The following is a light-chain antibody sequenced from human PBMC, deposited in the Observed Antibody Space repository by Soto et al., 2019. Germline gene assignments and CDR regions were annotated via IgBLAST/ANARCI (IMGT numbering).Light chain of an antibody. Sequence: QSALTQPASVSGSPGQSITISCTGTSSDVGGYNYVSWYQQHPGKAPKLMIYDVSNRPSGVSNRFSGSKSGNTASLTISGLQAVDEPDYYCSSYTSSSTLLYVFGSGTKLTVL. CDR3: SSYTSSSTLLYV. CDR2: DVS. CDR1: SSDVGGYNY. J-gene: IGLJ1*01. V-gene: IGLV2-14*01.